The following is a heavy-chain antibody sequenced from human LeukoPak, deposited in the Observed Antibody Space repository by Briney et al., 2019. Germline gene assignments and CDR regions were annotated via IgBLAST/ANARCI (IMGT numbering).Heavy chain of an antibody. D-gene: IGHD6-19*01. CDR1: GGSISSSSHY. CDR3: ARRTQWLVERRYDYCYMDV. V-gene: IGHV4-39*01. CDR2: IYYSGST. Sequence: SETLSLTCTGSGGSISSSSHYWGWIRQPPGKGLEWIGSIYYSGSTYYNPSLKTRVTISVDTSKNQSSLKLSSVTAADTAVYYGARRTQWLVERRYDYCYMDVWGKGTTVTVSS. J-gene: IGHJ6*03.